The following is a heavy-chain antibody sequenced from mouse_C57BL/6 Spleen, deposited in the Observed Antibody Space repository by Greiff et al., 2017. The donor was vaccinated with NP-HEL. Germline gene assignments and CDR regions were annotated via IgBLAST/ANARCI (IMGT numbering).Heavy chain of an antibody. Sequence: QVQLQQPGAELVMPGASVKLSCKASGYTFTSYWMHWVKQRPGQGLEWIGEIDPSDSYTNYNQKFKGKSTLTVDKSSSTAYMQLSSLTSEDSAVYYCAREGLTTVGDYWGQGTTLTVSS. V-gene: IGHV1-69*01. D-gene: IGHD1-1*01. CDR3: AREGLTTVGDY. CDR2: IDPSDSYT. CDR1: GYTFTSYW. J-gene: IGHJ2*01.